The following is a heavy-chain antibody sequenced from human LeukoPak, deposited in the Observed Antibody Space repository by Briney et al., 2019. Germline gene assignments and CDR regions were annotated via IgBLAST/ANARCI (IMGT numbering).Heavy chain of an antibody. Sequence: ASVKVSCKVSGYTLTELSMHWVRQAPGKGLEWMGGFDPEDGETIYAQKFQGRVTMTEDTSTDTAYMELSSLRSEDTAVYYCATDAYYYDSSGPDAFDIWGQGTMVTVSS. V-gene: IGHV1-24*01. D-gene: IGHD3-22*01. J-gene: IGHJ3*02. CDR2: FDPEDGET. CDR1: GYTLTELS. CDR3: ATDAYYYDSSGPDAFDI.